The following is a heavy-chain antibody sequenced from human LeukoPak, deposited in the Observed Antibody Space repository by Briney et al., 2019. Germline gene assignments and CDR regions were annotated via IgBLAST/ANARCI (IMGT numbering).Heavy chain of an antibody. Sequence: GGALRLSCAASGFTFSTYWMSWVRQAPGKGLEWVANIKQDGSEKYYVDSVKGRFTISRDNAKNSLYLQMNSLRAEDTAMYYCARDSAGNDYWGQGTLVTVSS. CDR1: GFTFSTYW. CDR2: IKQDGSEK. CDR3: ARDSAGNDY. J-gene: IGHJ4*02. V-gene: IGHV3-7*01. D-gene: IGHD6-13*01.